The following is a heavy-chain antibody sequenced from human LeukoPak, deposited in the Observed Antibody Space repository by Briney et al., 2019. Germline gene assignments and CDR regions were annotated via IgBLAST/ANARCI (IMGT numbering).Heavy chain of an antibody. Sequence: GGSLRLSCAASGFTFSDHYMDWVRQAPGKGLAWVGRTRKKTNSYTTEYAASVKGRFSISRDDLKNSLYLQMNSLKIEDTAVYYCARIAKGVGVDYWGQGTLVTVSS. J-gene: IGHJ4*02. CDR2: TRKKTNSYTT. CDR3: ARIAKGVGVDY. CDR1: GFTFSDHY. V-gene: IGHV3-72*01. D-gene: IGHD2-15*01.